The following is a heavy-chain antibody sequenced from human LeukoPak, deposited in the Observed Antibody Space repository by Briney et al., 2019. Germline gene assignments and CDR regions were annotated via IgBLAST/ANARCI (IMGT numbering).Heavy chain of an antibody. Sequence: GGSLRLSCAASGFTFSDYYMSWIRQAPGKGLEWVSYISSSGSTIYYADSVKGRFTISRDNAKNSLYLQMNSLRAEDTAVYYCAREDIVVVPAARDFAYYYYMDVWGKGTTVTVSS. J-gene: IGHJ6*03. D-gene: IGHD2-2*01. CDR1: GFTFSDYY. CDR2: ISSSGSTI. V-gene: IGHV3-11*04. CDR3: AREDIVVVPAARDFAYYYYMDV.